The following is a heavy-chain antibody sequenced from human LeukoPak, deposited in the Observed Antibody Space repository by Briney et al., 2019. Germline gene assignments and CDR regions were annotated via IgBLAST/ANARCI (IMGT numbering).Heavy chain of an antibody. CDR1: GDSVSSNSAA. Sequence: SQTLSLTCAISGDSVSSNSAAWNWIRQSPSRCLEWLGRTYYRSKWYNDYAVSVKSRITINPDTSKNQFPLQLNSVTPEDTAVYYCARGHSVLYGSGTRLGFDPWGQGTLVTVSS. V-gene: IGHV6-1*01. CDR2: TYYRSKWYN. J-gene: IGHJ5*02. CDR3: ARGHSVLYGSGTRLGFDP. D-gene: IGHD3-10*01.